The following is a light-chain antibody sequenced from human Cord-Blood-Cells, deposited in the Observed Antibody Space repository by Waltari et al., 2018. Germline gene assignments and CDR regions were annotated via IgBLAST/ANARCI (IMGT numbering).Light chain of an antibody. V-gene: IGKV1-17*01. CDR2: AAS. CDR3: LQHNSYPWT. J-gene: IGKJ1*01. CDR1: QGIRND. Sequence: GDRVTITCRASQGIRNDLGWDQQKPGKAPKRLIYAASSLQSGGPARFSGSGAGTEFTLAISSLQPEDFATYYCLQHNSYPWTFGQGTKVEIK.